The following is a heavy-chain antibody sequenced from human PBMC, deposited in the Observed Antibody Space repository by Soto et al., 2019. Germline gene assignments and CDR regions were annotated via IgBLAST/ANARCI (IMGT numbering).Heavy chain of an antibody. CDR1: GYTFTSFG. V-gene: IGHV1-18*01. J-gene: IGHJ3*02. Sequence: QVQLVQSGAEVKKPGASVKVSCKASGYTFTSFGISWVRQAHGQGLEWMGWISAYNGNTNYAENLQGRVTMTTDTSTRTAYMELRSLRSDDTAVYYCARDHRGGTDAFDIWGQGTMVTVSS. CDR2: ISAYNGNT. CDR3: ARDHRGGTDAFDI. D-gene: IGHD2-15*01.